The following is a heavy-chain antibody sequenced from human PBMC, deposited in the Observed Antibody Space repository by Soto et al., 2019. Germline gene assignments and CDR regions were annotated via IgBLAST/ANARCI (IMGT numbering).Heavy chain of an antibody. D-gene: IGHD3-3*01. CDR3: ARLEWLSLAAWFDP. CDR2: IYPDDSDT. Sequence: PGESLKISCKGSGYSFTNYWIGWVRQMPGKGLEWMGMIYPDDSDTKYSPSFQGQVTFSADKSINTAYLQRSSLKASDTAIYYCARLEWLSLAAWFDPWGQGTLVTVS. J-gene: IGHJ5*02. CDR1: GYSFTNYW. V-gene: IGHV5-51*01.